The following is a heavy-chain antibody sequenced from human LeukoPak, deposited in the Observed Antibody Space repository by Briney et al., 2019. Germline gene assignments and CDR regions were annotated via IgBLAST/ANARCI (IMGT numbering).Heavy chain of an antibody. Sequence: SETLSLTSTVSGGSIRSYYWSWIRQPPGKGLEWIGYIYYSGSTNYNPSLKSRVTISVDTSKNQFSLKLSSVTAADTAVYYCARDRNGWDSFDYWGQGTLVTVSS. CDR1: GGSIRSYY. V-gene: IGHV4-59*01. D-gene: IGHD6-19*01. CDR2: IYYSGST. J-gene: IGHJ4*02. CDR3: ARDRNGWDSFDY.